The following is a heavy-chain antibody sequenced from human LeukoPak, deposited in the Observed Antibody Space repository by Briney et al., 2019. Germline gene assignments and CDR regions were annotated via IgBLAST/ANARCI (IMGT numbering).Heavy chain of an antibody. CDR1: GDSVSSNTAT. J-gene: IGHJ4*02. CDR3: AGCHSSTWYPDC. CDR2: TYYRSKWSN. D-gene: IGHD6-13*01. Sequence: SQTLSLTCAVSGDSVSSNTATWNWIRQSPSGGLEWLGRTYYRSKWSNDYAVSVKSRMTINPDTSKNKFSLQLNSVTPEDTGVYYCAGCHSSTWYPDCWGQGTLVTVSS. V-gene: IGHV6-1*01.